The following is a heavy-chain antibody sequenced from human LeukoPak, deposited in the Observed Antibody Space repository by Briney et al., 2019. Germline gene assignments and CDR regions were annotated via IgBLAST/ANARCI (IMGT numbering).Heavy chain of an antibody. Sequence: GGSLGLPCAASGFTFSSYAMHWVRQAPGKGPEGVAVISYDGSNKYYADSVKGRFTLSRDNFKNTLYLQVKSLRAHDKAVLYLSRGADLGYCSGGSCYPGYACDIWRRGTMVSVST. CDR2: ISYDGSNK. CDR1: GFTFSSYA. V-gene: IGHV3-30*04. J-gene: IGHJ3*02. CDR3: SRGADLGYCSGGSCYPGYACDI. D-gene: IGHD2-15*01.